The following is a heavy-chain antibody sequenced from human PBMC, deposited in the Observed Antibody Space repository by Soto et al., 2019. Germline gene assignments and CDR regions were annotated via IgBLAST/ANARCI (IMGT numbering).Heavy chain of an antibody. V-gene: IGHV3-23*01. Sequence: EVQLLESGGGLVQPGGSLRLSCAAAGFIFSSSAMTWVRQAPGKGLEWVSGLSAGGTATYYADSVKSRFTISRDNSKNTLYLQVNSLRVEDTAIYYCARAVSGSSYAYLPADWGHGTLVTVSS. CDR1: GFIFSSSA. CDR3: ARAVSGSSYAYLPAD. J-gene: IGHJ4*01. CDR2: LSAGGTAT. D-gene: IGHD5-18*01.